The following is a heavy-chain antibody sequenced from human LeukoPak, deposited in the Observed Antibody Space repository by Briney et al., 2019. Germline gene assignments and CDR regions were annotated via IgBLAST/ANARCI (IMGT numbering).Heavy chain of an antibody. V-gene: IGHV1-18*01. CDR2: ISGYKGNT. Sequence: ASVKVSCKASTYTFTRYGISWVRQAPGQGLEWMGWISGYKGNTNYAQKFLGRVSMTADTATSTAYMELRSLTSDDTAMYYCARSGRGTYCYFDLWGQGTLVTVSS. J-gene: IGHJ4*02. D-gene: IGHD5-12*01. CDR1: TYTFTRYG. CDR3: ARSGRGTYCYFDL.